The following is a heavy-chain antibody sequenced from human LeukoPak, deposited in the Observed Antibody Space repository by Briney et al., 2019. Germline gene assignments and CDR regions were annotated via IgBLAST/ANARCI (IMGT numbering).Heavy chain of an antibody. CDR3: ARASPYYDYFDY. V-gene: IGHV1-69*13. D-gene: IGHD3-3*01. CDR1: GGTFSSYA. CDR2: IIPIFGTA. Sequence: SVKVSCKAAGGTFSSYAISWVRQAPGQGLEWMGGIIPIFGTANYAQKFQGRVTITADESTSTAYMELSSPRSEDTAVYYCARASPYYDYFDYWGQGTLVTVSS. J-gene: IGHJ4*02.